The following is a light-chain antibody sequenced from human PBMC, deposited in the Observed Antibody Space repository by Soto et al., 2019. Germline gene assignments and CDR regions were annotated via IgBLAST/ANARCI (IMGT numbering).Light chain of an antibody. Sequence: QSALTQPASVSGSPGQSITISCTGSSGDIGDYKYVSWYKQHPGKAPKLMIYDVSNRPSGVSNRFSASKSGNTASLTISGLQAEDDADYYCSSYTSTNFVIFGGGTKLTVL. V-gene: IGLV2-14*01. CDR2: DVS. CDR1: SGDIGDYKY. CDR3: SSYTSTNFVI. J-gene: IGLJ2*01.